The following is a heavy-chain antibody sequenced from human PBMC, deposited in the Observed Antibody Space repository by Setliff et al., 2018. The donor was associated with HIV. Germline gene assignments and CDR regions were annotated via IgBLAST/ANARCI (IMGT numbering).Heavy chain of an antibody. CDR3: ARSTTAD. V-gene: IGHV1-2*02. Sequence: ASVKVSCKASGYTFTSYDISWVRQAPGQGLEWMGWIYPNTGGTNYAQKFQGRVTMTRDTSISTAYMELSRLRSDDTALYYCARSTTADWGQGTMVTVSS. CDR2: IYPNTGGT. D-gene: IGHD4-17*01. CDR1: GYTFTSYD. J-gene: IGHJ4*02.